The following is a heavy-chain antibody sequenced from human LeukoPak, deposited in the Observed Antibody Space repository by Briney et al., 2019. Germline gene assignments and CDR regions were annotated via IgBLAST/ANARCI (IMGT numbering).Heavy chain of an antibody. CDR1: GFTFSSYA. V-gene: IGHV3-30-3*01. CDR2: ISYDGSNK. J-gene: IGHJ4*02. Sequence: QPGRSLRLSCAASGFTFSSYAMHWVRQAPGKGLEWVAVISYDGSNKYYADSVKGRFTISRDNSKNTLYLQMNSLRVEDTAVYYCARGDMVRGVIITPFWYWGQGTLVTVSS. CDR3: ARGDMVRGVIITPFWY. D-gene: IGHD3-10*01.